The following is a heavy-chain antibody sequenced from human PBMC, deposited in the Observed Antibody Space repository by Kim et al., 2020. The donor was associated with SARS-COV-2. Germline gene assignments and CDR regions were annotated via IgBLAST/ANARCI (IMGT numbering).Heavy chain of an antibody. CDR3: AKSGYCSGGSCYRRFYYYYGMDV. CDR1: GFTFSSYA. D-gene: IGHD2-15*01. Sequence: GGSLRLSCAASGFTFSSYAMSWVRQAPGKGLEWVSAISGSGGSTYYADSVKGRFTISRDNSKNTLYLQMNSLRAEDTAVYYCAKSGYCSGGSCYRRFYYYYGMDVWGQGTTVTVSS. V-gene: IGHV3-23*01. J-gene: IGHJ6*02. CDR2: ISGSGGST.